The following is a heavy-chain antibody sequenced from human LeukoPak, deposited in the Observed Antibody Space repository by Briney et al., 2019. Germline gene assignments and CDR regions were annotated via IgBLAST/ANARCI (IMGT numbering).Heavy chain of an antibody. J-gene: IGHJ2*01. Sequence: GGSLRLSCAASGFTFSSYAMHWVRQAPGKGLEWVAVISYDGSNKYYADSVKGRFTISRDNSKNTLFLQMNSLRAEDTAVYYCAKDMPNYYDSGDYPYAYWYFDLWGRGTLVTVSS. CDR2: ISYDGSNK. D-gene: IGHD3-22*01. V-gene: IGHV3-30-3*02. CDR3: AKDMPNYYDSGDYPYAYWYFDL. CDR1: GFTFSSYA.